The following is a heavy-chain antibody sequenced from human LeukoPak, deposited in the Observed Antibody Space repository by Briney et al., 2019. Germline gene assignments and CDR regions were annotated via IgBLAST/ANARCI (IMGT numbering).Heavy chain of an antibody. V-gene: IGHV3-30-3*01. CDR3: ARDPNSGYDMVWYLDL. CDR2: ISSDGSKK. J-gene: IGHJ2*01. Sequence: PGRSPRLSCAGSGFTFSTYAMHWVRQAPGKGLEWVAVISSDGSKKYYADSVKGRFTISSDNAKDMLYLQMNSLRVADTAVYYCARDPNSGYDMVWYLDLWGRGTLVTVSS. CDR1: GFTFSTYA. D-gene: IGHD5-12*01.